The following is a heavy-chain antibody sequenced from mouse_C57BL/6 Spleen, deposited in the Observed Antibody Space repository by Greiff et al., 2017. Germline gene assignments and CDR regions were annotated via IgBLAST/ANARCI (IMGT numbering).Heavy chain of an antibody. CDR2: ISSGGSYT. J-gene: IGHJ2*01. CDR3: ARQLEDYGEDYFGY. V-gene: IGHV5-6*02. Sequence: EVKVEESGGDLVKPGGSLKLSCAASGFTFSSYGMSWVRQTPDKRLEWVATISSGGSYTYYPDNVKGRFTISRDNAKNTLYLQMGSLKSEDTAMYYCARQLEDYGEDYFGYRGQGTTLTVSS. D-gene: IGHD2-4*01. CDR1: GFTFSSYG.